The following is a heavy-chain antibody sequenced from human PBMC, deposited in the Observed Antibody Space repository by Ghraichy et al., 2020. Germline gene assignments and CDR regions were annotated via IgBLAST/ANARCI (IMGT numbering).Heavy chain of an antibody. CDR3: ARCGLDYSNSPFDP. J-gene: IGHJ5*02. CDR2: IYYSGST. D-gene: IGHD4-11*01. V-gene: IGHV4-59*08. CDR1: GGSISSYY. Sequence: SETLSLTCTVSGGSISSYYWSWIRQPPGKGLEWIGYIYYSGSTNYNPSLKSRVTISVDTSKNQFSLKLSSVTAADTAVYYCARCGLDYSNSPFDPWGQGTLVTVSS.